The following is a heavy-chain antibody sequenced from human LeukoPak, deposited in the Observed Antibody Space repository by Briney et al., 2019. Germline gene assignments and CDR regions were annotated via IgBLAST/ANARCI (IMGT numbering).Heavy chain of an antibody. Sequence: SETLSLTCTVSGSMYNYYWSWIRQPPGKGLEWIGYIHYNGITNYSPSLKSRVTMSLDTSKNQVSLKLNSVSAADTTVYYCARHISSGGTYAHFDYWGQGTLVTVSS. CDR3: ARHISSGGTYAHFDY. V-gene: IGHV4-59*08. J-gene: IGHJ4*02. CDR2: IHYNGIT. D-gene: IGHD1-26*01. CDR1: GSMYNYY.